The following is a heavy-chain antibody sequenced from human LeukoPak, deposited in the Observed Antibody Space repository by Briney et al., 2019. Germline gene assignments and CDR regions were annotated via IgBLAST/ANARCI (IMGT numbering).Heavy chain of an antibody. Sequence: SETLSLTCTVSGGSISSHYWSWIRQPPGKGLEWIGYIYYSGSTNYNPSLKSRVTISVDTSKNQFSLKLSSVSAADTAVYYCARDYSSSRWYFDLWGRGTLVTVSS. CDR1: GGSISSHY. V-gene: IGHV4-59*11. D-gene: IGHD6-6*01. J-gene: IGHJ2*01. CDR3: ARDYSSSRWYFDL. CDR2: IYYSGST.